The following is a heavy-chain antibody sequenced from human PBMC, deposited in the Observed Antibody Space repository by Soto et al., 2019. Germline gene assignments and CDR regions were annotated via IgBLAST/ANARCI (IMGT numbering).Heavy chain of an antibody. D-gene: IGHD3-16*02. CDR3: CRSPLGYPPFDS. Sequence: GGSLRLSCAGSEYTFSDHYMDWVRQAPGKGLEWVGRIRNKANSYTTEYAASGRGRFTVSRDDSKKSIYLQMTNLRTEDTAVYYCCRSPLGYPPFDSWGQGTLVTVSS. CDR1: EYTFSDHY. CDR2: IRNKANSYTT. J-gene: IGHJ4*02. V-gene: IGHV3-72*01.